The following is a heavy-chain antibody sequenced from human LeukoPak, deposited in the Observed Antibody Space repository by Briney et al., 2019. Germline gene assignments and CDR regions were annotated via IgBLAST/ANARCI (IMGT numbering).Heavy chain of an antibody. CDR3: AQRPWWYCSSTSCPKGAFDI. CDR1: GGSISSGSYY. Sequence: PSETQSLTCTVSGGSISSGSYYWSWIRQPPGKGLEWIGRIYTSGSTNYNPSLKSRVTISVDTSKNQFSLKLSSVTAADTAVYYCAQRPWWYCSSTSCPKGAFDIWGQGTKVTVSS. D-gene: IGHD2-2*01. J-gene: IGHJ3*02. V-gene: IGHV4-61*02. CDR2: IYTSGST.